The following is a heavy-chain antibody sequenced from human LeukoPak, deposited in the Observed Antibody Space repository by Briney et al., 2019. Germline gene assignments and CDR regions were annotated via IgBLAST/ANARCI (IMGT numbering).Heavy chain of an antibody. J-gene: IGHJ4*02. CDR1: GFTFSTYG. V-gene: IGHV3-30*18. D-gene: IGHD3-10*01. CDR2: ISYDESNK. Sequence: GGSLRLSCAASGFTFSTYGMHWGRQAPGKGLEWVAVISYDESNKYYADSVKGRFTISRDDSKNALYLQMNGLRAEDTALYYCAEDKRASIYGSASYFDYWGQGTLVTVSS. CDR3: AEDKRASIYGSASYFDY.